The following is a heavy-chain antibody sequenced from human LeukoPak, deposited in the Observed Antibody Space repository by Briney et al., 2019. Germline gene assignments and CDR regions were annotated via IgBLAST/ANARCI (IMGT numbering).Heavy chain of an antibody. Sequence: GRSLRLSCAASGFTFSSYGMHWVRQAPGKGLEWVAVISYDGSNKYYADSVKGRFTISRDNSKNTPYLQMNSLRAEDTAVYYCAKVAPHYDSSPDYWGQGTLVTVSS. CDR2: ISYDGSNK. J-gene: IGHJ4*02. D-gene: IGHD3-22*01. V-gene: IGHV3-30*18. CDR1: GFTFSSYG. CDR3: AKVAPHYDSSPDY.